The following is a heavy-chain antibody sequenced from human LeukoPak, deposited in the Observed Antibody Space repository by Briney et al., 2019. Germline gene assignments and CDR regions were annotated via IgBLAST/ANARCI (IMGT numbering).Heavy chain of an antibody. CDR3: ARVPKAYCSGGSCSNDY. V-gene: IGHV1-2*02. J-gene: IGHJ4*02. Sequence: ASVKVSCKASGYTFTGYYMYWVRQAPGQGLEWMGWINPNSGGTNYAQKFQGRVTMTRDTSISTAYMELSRLRSDDTAVYYCARVPKAYCSGGSCSNDYWGQGTLVTVSS. CDR2: INPNSGGT. D-gene: IGHD2-15*01. CDR1: GYTFTGYY.